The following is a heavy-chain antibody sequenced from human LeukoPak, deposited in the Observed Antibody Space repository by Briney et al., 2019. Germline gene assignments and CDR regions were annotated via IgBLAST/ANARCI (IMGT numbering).Heavy chain of an antibody. J-gene: IGHJ4*02. CDR3: ARTTSAFDY. CDR1: GDSITSHF. Sequence: SETLSLTCTVSGDSITSHFWSWIRQPPGKGLEWLGYVSHSGATNYIPSLQSRLTMSVDTSKSQFSLRLTSVTAADTAVYYCARTTSAFDYWGQGTLVTVSS. CDR2: VSHSGAT. V-gene: IGHV4-59*11. D-gene: IGHD1-1*01.